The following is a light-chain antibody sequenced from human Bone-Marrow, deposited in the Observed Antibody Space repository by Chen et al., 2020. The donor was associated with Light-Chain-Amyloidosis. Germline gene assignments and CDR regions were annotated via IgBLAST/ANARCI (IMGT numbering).Light chain of an antibody. Sequence: DLVMTQSPLSLPVTPGEPASISCRSSQSLLHSNGYNYLDWYLQKPGQSPQLLIYLGSNRASGVPDRFSGSGSGTDFTLTISRVEAEDVGVYYCMQALQTPTFGQGTKLEIK. CDR3: MQALQTPT. CDR1: QSLLHSNGYNY. V-gene: IGKV2-28*01. CDR2: LGS. J-gene: IGKJ2*01.